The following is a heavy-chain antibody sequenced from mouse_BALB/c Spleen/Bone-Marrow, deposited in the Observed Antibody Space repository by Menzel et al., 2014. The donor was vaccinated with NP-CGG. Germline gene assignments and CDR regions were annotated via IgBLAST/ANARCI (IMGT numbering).Heavy chain of an antibody. CDR1: GFDFSRYW. J-gene: IGHJ2*01. Sequence: EVKLMESGGGLVQPGGSLKLSCAASGFDFSRYWMSWVRQAPGKGLEWIGEINPDSRTINYSPSLKDKFIISRDNAKNTLFLRLNKVISEDSALYYCARPDYYCYLNYWGQGTTLTVSS. CDR3: ARPDYYCYLNY. V-gene: IGHV4-1*02. CDR2: INPDSRTI. D-gene: IGHD1-1*01.